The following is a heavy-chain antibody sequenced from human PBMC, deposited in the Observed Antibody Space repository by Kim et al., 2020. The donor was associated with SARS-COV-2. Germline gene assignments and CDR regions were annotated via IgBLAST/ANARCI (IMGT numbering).Heavy chain of an antibody. Sequence: QEFQGRVTMTRDTSTSTVYMELSSLRSEDTAVYYCAREDILTGYFVYGMDVWGQGTTVTVSS. CDR3: AREDILTGYFVYGMDV. J-gene: IGHJ6*02. D-gene: IGHD3-9*01. V-gene: IGHV1-46*01.